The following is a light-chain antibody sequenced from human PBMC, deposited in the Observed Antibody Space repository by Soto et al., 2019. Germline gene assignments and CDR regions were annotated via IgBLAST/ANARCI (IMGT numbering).Light chain of an antibody. Sequence: DIVMTQSPDSLAVSLGERATINCKSSQSVLYSSNNKNYLAWYQQKPGQPPKLLIYWASTRASGVPDRFSGMGSRTDITLTISCMQAQDVAVYYCQQYYSTPYTFGQGTKLEIK. CDR3: QQYYSTPYT. CDR2: WAS. J-gene: IGKJ2*01. CDR1: QSVLYSSNNKNY. V-gene: IGKV4-1*01.